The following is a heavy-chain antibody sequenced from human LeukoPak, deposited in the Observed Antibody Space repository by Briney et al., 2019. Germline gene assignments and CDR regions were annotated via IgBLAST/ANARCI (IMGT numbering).Heavy chain of an antibody. CDR2: IYYSGST. CDR3: ARSYSSGWYRGYYHYMDV. J-gene: IGHJ6*03. Sequence: SETLSLTCTVSGGSISSSSYYWGWIRQPPGKGLEWIGSIYYSGSTYYNPSLKSRVTISVDTSKNQFSLKLSSVTAADTAVYYCARSYSSGWYRGYYHYMDVWGKGTTVTVSS. V-gene: IGHV4-39*01. CDR1: GGSISSSSYY. D-gene: IGHD6-19*01.